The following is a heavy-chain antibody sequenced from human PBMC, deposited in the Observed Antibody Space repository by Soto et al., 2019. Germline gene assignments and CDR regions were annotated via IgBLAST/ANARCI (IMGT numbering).Heavy chain of an antibody. J-gene: IGHJ4*02. V-gene: IGHV4-61*01. D-gene: IGHD4-17*01. CDR2: IYYSGST. CDR3: ARVYGDYLDY. Sequence: SETLSLTCTVSGDSVSSGSYYWSWIRQPPGKGLEWIGYIYYSGSTNYNPSLKSRVTISVDTSKNRFSLKLSSVTAADTAVYYCARVYGDYLDYWGQGTLGTVSS. CDR1: GDSVSSGSYY.